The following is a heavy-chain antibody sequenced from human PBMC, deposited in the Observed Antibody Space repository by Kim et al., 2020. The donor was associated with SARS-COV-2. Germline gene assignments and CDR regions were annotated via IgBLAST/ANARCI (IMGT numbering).Heavy chain of an antibody. V-gene: IGHV3-23*01. CDR2: ISGSGTSR. J-gene: IGHJ4*02. CDR3: AKAAAGISTFDA. CDR1: GFTFSSYA. D-gene: IGHD6-13*01. Sequence: GGSLRHSCAGSGFTFSSYAMSWVRQAPGKGLEWVSAISGSGTSRYYADSVRGLFTISRDNSKNTLYLQMNSLRAEDTAIYYCAKAAAGISTFDAWGQGTL.